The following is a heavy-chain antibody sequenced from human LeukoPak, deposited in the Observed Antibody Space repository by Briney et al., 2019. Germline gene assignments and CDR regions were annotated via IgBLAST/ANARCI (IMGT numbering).Heavy chain of an antibody. CDR1: GGSISSYY. CDR3: ARAHVVDDAFDI. J-gene: IGHJ3*02. Sequence: SETLSLTCTVSGGSISSYYWSWIRQPAGKGLEWIGSIYYSGSTYYNPSLKSRVTISTDTSKNQFSLKLSSVTAADTAVYYCARAHVVDDAFDIWGQGTMVTVSS. V-gene: IGHV4-4*07. D-gene: IGHD2-21*01. CDR2: IYYSGST.